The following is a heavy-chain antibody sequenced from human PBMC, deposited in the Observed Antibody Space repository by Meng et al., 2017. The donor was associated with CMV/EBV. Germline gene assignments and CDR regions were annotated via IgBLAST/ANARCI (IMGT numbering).Heavy chain of an antibody. CDR3: ARVPNITIWDYYYGMDV. CDR2: IIPILGIA. V-gene: IGHV1-69*10. J-gene: IGHJ6*02. CDR1: GVTFSSYA. D-gene: IGHD3-3*01. Sequence: SVKVSCKASGVTFSSYAISWVRQAPGQGLEWMGGIIPILGIANYAQKFQGRVTITADKSTSTAYMELSSLRSEDTAVYYCARVPNITIWDYYYGMDVWGQGTTVTSP.